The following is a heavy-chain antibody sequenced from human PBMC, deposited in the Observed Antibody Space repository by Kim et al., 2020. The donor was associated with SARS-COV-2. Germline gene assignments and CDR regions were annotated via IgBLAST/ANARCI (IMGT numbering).Heavy chain of an antibody. CDR3: ARVRQSPPRAPYYYYYYGMDV. J-gene: IGHJ6*02. CDR2: INHSGST. V-gene: IGHV4-34*01. CDR1: GGSFSGYY. Sequence: SETLSLTCAVYGGSFSGYYWSWIRQPPGKGLEWIGKINHSGSTNYNPSLKSRVTISVDTSKNQFSLKLSSVTAADTAVYYCARVRQSPPRAPYYYYYYGMDVWGQGTTVTVSS. D-gene: IGHD6-19*01.